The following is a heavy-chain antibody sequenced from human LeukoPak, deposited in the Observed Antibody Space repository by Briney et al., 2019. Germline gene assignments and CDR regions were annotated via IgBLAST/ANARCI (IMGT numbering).Heavy chain of an antibody. V-gene: IGHV4-39*07. CDR2: IYHSGNT. J-gene: IGHJ4*02. Sequence: SQTLSLTCTVSGGSISSGSYYWGWIRQSPGKGLEWIGSIYHSGNTYYNPSLKSRVSISIDTSKNQFSLKLSSVTAADTAVYYCARDLDSSGYYYVYWGQGTLVTVSS. CDR1: GGSISSGSYY. D-gene: IGHD3-22*01. CDR3: ARDLDSSGYYYVY.